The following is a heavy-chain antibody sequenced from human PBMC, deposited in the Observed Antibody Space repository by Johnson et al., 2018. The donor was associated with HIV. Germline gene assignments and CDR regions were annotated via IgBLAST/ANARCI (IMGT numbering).Heavy chain of an antibody. V-gene: IGHV3-13*01. Sequence: VQLVESGGGLVQPGGSLRLSCAASGFTFSSYDMHWVRQATGKGLEWVSAIGTAGDTYYPGSVKGRFTISRDNSKNTLYLQMNSLSPDDTAVYYCAKEYRNLYDGSSYLFPDVVDIWGQGTMVTVSS. D-gene: IGHD3-22*01. CDR1: GFTFSSYD. CDR3: AKEYRNLYDGSSYLFPDVVDI. J-gene: IGHJ3*02. CDR2: IGTAGDT.